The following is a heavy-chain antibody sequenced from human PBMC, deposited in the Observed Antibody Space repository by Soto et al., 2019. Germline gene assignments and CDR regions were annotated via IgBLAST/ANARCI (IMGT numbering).Heavy chain of an antibody. D-gene: IGHD2-2*01. CDR1: GFTFSSYA. V-gene: IGHV3-23*01. CDR3: ARDQYGMDV. CDR2: ISGTGGGT. Sequence: GGSLRLSCAASGFTFSSYAMTGVRRAPGKGLEWVSAISGTGGGTYYADSVKGRFTVSRDNSKNTLYLQMNSLRAEDTAAYYCARDQYGMDVWGQGTTVTVSS. J-gene: IGHJ6*02.